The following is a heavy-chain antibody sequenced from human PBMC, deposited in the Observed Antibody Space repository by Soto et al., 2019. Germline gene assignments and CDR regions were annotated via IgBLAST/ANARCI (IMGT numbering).Heavy chain of an antibody. CDR3: ASRPQNTNYYGVLEW. V-gene: IGHV3-7*01. D-gene: IGHD4-17*01. CDR1: GLTFSDDW. J-gene: IGHJ4*02. Sequence: GGSLRLSCVVSGLTFSDDWMTWVRQAPGKGLEWVANIKDDGSEENYVDSVKGRFTISRDNAQKSLYLQMNSLRSEDTAVYYCASRPQNTNYYGVLEWWGTGALVTSPQ. CDR2: IKDDGSEE.